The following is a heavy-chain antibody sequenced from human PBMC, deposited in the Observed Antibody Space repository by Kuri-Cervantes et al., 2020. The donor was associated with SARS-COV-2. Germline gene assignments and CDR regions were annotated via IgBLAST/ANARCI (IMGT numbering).Heavy chain of an antibody. J-gene: IGHJ6*02. Sequence: SVKVSCKASGGTFSSYAISWVRQAPGQGLEWMGGIIPTFGTANYAQKFQGRVTITADESTSTAYMELSSLRSEDTAVYYCARGGRGYCSSTSCYNHYYYGMDVWGQGTTVTVSS. V-gene: IGHV1-69*13. CDR2: IIPTFGTA. D-gene: IGHD2-2*01. CDR1: GGTFSSYA. CDR3: ARGGRGYCSSTSCYNHYYYGMDV.